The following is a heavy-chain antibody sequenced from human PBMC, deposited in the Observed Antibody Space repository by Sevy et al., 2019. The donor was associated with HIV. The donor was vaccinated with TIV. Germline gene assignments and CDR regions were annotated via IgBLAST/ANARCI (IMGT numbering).Heavy chain of an antibody. V-gene: IGHV3-7*01. D-gene: IGHD5-18*01. Sequence: GGSLRLSCAASGFSFSIYWMSWVRQAPGKGLEWVATMKQDGSEEDYVDSVTGRFTISRDNAKNSLFLQMNSLSAADTAVYYCVREGLGGYSYSLDYWGHGTLVTVSS. J-gene: IGHJ4*01. CDR3: VREGLGGYSYSLDY. CDR2: MKQDGSEE. CDR1: GFSFSIYW.